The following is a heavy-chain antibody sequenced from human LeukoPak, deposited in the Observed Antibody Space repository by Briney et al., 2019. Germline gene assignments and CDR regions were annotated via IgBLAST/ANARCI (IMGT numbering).Heavy chain of an antibody. CDR1: GGSTSSYY. D-gene: IGHD2-15*01. Sequence: SETLSLTCTVSGGSTSSYYWSWIRQPPGKGLEYIGYIYYSGSTNYNPSLKSRVTISVDTSKNQFSLKLSSVTAADTAVYYCARSDSGYALDYWGQGTLVTVSS. CDR2: IYYSGST. V-gene: IGHV4-59*01. J-gene: IGHJ4*02. CDR3: ARSDSGYALDY.